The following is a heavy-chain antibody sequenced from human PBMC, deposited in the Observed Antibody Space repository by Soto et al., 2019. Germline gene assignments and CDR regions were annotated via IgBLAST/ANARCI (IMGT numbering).Heavy chain of an antibody. Sequence: PSETLSLTCTVSGGSISSGGYYWSWIRQHPGKGLEWIGYIYYSGSTYYNPSLKSRVTISVDTSKNQFSLKLSSVTAADTAVYYCARDLGVSSPGTGYFDYWGQGTLVTVSS. CDR1: GGSISSGGYY. CDR3: ARDLGVSSPGTGYFDY. V-gene: IGHV4-31*03. D-gene: IGHD3-16*01. J-gene: IGHJ4*02. CDR2: IYYSGST.